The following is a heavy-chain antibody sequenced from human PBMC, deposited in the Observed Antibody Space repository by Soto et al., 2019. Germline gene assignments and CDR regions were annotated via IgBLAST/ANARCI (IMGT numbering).Heavy chain of an antibody. CDR1: GYTFTSYG. CDR3: ARDKGYCSDTSCPDFDY. CDR2: VSPNIGMT. J-gene: IGHJ4*02. V-gene: IGHV1-18*01. D-gene: IGHD2-15*01. Sequence: ASVKVSCKASGYTFTSYGISWVRQANGQGLEWMGKVSPNIGMTNYAKKFQGRFTIVVDTSTSTAYMELNSLRYEDTAVYYCARDKGYCSDTSCPDFDYWGQGTLVTVSS.